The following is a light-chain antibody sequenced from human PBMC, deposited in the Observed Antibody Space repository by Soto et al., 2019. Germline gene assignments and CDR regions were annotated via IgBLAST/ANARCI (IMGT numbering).Light chain of an antibody. CDR1: QSVSSSY. CDR2: GAS. CDR3: QHYYGTSPIA. Sequence: EIVLTQSPGTLSLSPGERATVSCRASQSVSSSYLAWYQQKPGQAARLLIYGASSRATGIPDRFSGSGSGTDFTLTISRLEPEDFALYYCQHYYGTSPIAFGQGTRLEIK. J-gene: IGKJ5*01. V-gene: IGKV3-20*01.